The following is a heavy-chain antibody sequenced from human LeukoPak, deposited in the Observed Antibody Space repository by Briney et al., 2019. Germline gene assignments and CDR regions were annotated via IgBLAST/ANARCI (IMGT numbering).Heavy chain of an antibody. CDR1: GFTLSSYS. D-gene: IGHD2-2*02. V-gene: IGHV3-21*01. CDR3: ARGPGYCSSTSCHSRAFDY. CDR2: ISSSSSYI. Sequence: GGSLRLSCAASGFTLSSYSMNWVSQAPGKGLEWVPSISSSSSYIYYADSVKGRFTISGDNAKNSLYLQMNSLRAEDTAVYYCARGPGYCSSTSCHSRAFDYWGQGTLVTVSS. J-gene: IGHJ4*01.